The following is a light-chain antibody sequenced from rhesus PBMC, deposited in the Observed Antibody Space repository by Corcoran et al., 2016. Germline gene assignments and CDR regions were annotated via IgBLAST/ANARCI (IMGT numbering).Light chain of an antibody. V-gene: IGKV1-25*01. CDR2: KAS. CDR1: QDISSY. Sequence: DIQLTQSPSPLSAAVGDTVTITCRTSQDISSYFAWYQQKPGKAPKVLIYKASTLQGGVPARFSGGGSGTDFTLTISSLQPDDFATYYCQRHRSDPPTFGQGTKVEIK. J-gene: IGKJ1*01. CDR3: QRHRSDPPT.